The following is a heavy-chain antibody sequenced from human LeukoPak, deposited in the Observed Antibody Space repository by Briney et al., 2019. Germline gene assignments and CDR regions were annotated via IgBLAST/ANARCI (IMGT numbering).Heavy chain of an antibody. V-gene: IGHV4-4*07. CDR3: ARVKLTTSRVVVAAVRGGFDI. Sequence: PSETLSLTCTVSGGSISNYYWSWIRQPAGKGLEWIGERRPRGNTKYNPSLQRRVSMSIDKSKSQFSLNLNSVTAADTAVYYCARVKLTTSRVVVAAVRGGFDIWGQGTVVSVSS. CDR1: GGSISNYY. J-gene: IGHJ3*02. CDR2: RRPRGNT. D-gene: IGHD2-15*01.